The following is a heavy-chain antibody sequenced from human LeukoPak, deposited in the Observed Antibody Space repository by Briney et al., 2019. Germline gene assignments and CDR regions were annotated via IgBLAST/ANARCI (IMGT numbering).Heavy chain of an antibody. J-gene: IGHJ4*02. D-gene: IGHD2-15*01. CDR3: ARLVCSGGRCYTTNYYFDS. V-gene: IGHV3-7*01. CDR1: GFTFSSYC. Sequence: VGSLRLSCAASGFTFSSYCMSWLRQGPGKGLYWVANIKRDESEKYHVDSVECRFTISRDNAKNSLYLQMNSLRAEDTAVYYCARLVCSGGRCYTTNYYFDSWGQGTLVTVSS. CDR2: IKRDESEK.